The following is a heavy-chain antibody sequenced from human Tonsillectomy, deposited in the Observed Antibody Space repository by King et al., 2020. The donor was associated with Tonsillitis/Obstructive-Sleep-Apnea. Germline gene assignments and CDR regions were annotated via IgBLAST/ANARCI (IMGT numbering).Heavy chain of an antibody. CDR1: GGSFSGYY. CDR3: TRMGDIGLMMYATWFDP. Sequence: VQLQQWGAGLLRPSETLSLTCAVYGGSFSGYYWSWIRQSPGKGLEWIGEINHSGSTNYNPSLKSRVSILVDTSKNQFSLKLSSVTAADTAMYYCTRMGDIGLMMYATWFDPWSQGILVTVSS. CDR2: INHSGST. D-gene: IGHD2-8*01. J-gene: IGHJ5*02. V-gene: IGHV4-34*01.